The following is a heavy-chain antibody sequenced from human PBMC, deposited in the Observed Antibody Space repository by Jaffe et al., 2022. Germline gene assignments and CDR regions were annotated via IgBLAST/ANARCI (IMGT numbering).Heavy chain of an antibody. CDR2: INPSGGST. CDR3: ARDPEERTIFGVVMGAFDI. Sequence: QVQLVQSGAEVKKPGASVKVSCKASGYTFTSYYMHWVRQAPGQGLEWMGIINPSGGSTSYAQKFQGRVTMTRDTSTSTVYMELSSLRSEDTAVYYCARDPEERTIFGVVMGAFDIWGQGTMVTVSS. CDR1: GYTFTSYY. D-gene: IGHD3-3*01. J-gene: IGHJ3*02. V-gene: IGHV1-46*03.